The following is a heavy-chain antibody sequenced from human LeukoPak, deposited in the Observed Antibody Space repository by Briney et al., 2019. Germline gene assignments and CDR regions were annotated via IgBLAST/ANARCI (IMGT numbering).Heavy chain of an antibody. J-gene: IGHJ4*02. CDR2: IKKDGSQK. D-gene: IGHD3-3*01. Sequence: PGGSLRLSCAASGFIFSSFWMSWVRQAPGKGREGVANIKKDGSQKYYVDSVEGRFTISRDSAKNSLYLQMDSLRVDDPAVYYCTRVFGGYDVSDYWGQGTLVTVSS. CDR1: GFIFSSFW. V-gene: IGHV3-7*03. CDR3: TRVFGGYDVSDY.